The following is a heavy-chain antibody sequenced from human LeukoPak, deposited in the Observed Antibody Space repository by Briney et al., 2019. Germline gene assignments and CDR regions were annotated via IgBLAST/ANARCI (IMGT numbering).Heavy chain of an antibody. J-gene: IGHJ4*02. CDR2: IKSKTDGGTT. CDR1: GFTFSNAW. CDR3: TTSFGGIAVRDY. D-gene: IGHD6-19*01. V-gene: IGHV3-15*01. Sequence: PGGSQRLSCAASGFTFSNAWMSWVRQAPGKGLEWVGRIKSKTDGGTTDYAAPVKGRFTISRDDSKNTLYLQMNSLKTEDTAVYYCTTSFGGIAVRDYWGQGTLVTVSS.